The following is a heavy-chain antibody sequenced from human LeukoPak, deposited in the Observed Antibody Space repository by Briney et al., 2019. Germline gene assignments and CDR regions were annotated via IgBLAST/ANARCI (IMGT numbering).Heavy chain of an antibody. CDR3: ARALGYCSSTSCSDAFDI. Sequence: GESLKISCKASGYTFTSYYMHWVRQAPGQGLEWMGIINPSGGSTSYAQKFQGRVTMTRDTSTSTVYMELSSLRSEDTAVYYCARALGYCSSTSCSDAFDIWGQGTMVTVSS. V-gene: IGHV1-46*01. CDR2: INPSGGST. D-gene: IGHD2-2*01. CDR1: GYTFTSYY. J-gene: IGHJ3*02.